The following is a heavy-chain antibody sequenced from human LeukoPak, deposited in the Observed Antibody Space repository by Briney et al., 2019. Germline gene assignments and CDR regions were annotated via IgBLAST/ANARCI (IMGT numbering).Heavy chain of an antibody. J-gene: IGHJ4*02. CDR1: GFTFSSYG. Sequence: PGGTLRLSCVASGFTFSSYGMSWVRQAPGKGLEWVSAISGSGGSTYYADSVKGRFTISRDNSKNTLYLQMNSLRAEDTAVYYCARDLAWGAFDYWGQGTLVTVSS. CDR3: ARDLAWGAFDY. CDR2: ISGSGGST. V-gene: IGHV3-23*01. D-gene: IGHD7-27*01.